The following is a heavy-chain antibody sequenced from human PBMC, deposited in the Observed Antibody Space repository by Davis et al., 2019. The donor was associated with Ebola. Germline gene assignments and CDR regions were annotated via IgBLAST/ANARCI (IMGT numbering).Heavy chain of an antibody. CDR3: ARDRGYSYGRGN. V-gene: IGHV3-64*04. Sequence: GESLKISCSASGFTFSSYAMHWVRQAPGKGLEYVSAISSNGGSTYYADSVKGRFTISRDNSKNTLYLQMNSLRAEDTAVYYCARDRGYSYGRGNWGQGTLVTVSS. CDR1: GFTFSSYA. CDR2: ISSNGGST. J-gene: IGHJ4*02. D-gene: IGHD5-18*01.